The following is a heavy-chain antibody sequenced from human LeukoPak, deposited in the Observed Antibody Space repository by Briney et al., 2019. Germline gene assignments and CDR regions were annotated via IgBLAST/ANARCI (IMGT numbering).Heavy chain of an antibody. D-gene: IGHD1-26*01. J-gene: IGHJ4*02. CDR2: ISGSGGTT. V-gene: IGHV3-23*01. CDR3: AKAGHEAGATDY. Sequence: GGSLRLSCVASGFIFNKYAMSWVRQAPGKGLEWVSPISGSGGTTYYADSVKGRFTISRDNSKNTLYLQMNSLRAEDTAVYYCAKAGHEAGATDYWGQGTLVTVSS. CDR1: GFIFNKYA.